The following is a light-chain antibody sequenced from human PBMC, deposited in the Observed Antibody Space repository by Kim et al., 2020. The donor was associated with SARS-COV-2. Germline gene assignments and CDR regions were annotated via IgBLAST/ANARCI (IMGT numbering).Light chain of an antibody. CDR3: MQARQPPRT. CDR1: QSVLHNNGYNY. J-gene: IGKJ1*01. Sequence: DIVMTQSPLSLPVTPGEPASISCRSSQSVLHNNGYNYLDWYLQKPGQSPQLLIYMGSNRASGVPDRFSGSGSGTEFTLKITRVEAEDVGIYYCMQARQPPRTFGQGTKVDIK. V-gene: IGKV2-28*01. CDR2: MGS.